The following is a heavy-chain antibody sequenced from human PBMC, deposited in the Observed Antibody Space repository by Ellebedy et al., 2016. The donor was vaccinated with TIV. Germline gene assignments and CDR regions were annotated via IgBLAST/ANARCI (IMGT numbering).Heavy chain of an antibody. CDR3: AKVSSSGWTLYYFDY. D-gene: IGHD6-19*01. Sequence: PGGSLRLSCAASGFTFSSYAMSWVRQAPGKGLEWVSGISGSGGTTYYADSVKGRFTNSRDNSKNTLYLQMNSLGADDTAVYYCAKVSSSGWTLYYFDYWGQGTLVIVSS. CDR1: GFTFSSYA. V-gene: IGHV3-23*01. J-gene: IGHJ4*02. CDR2: ISGSGGTT.